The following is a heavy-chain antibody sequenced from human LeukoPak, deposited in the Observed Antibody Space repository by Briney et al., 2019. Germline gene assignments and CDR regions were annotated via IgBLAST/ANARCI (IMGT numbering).Heavy chain of an antibody. Sequence: GGSLRLSCAASGLTLSNYAVSWVRRAPGEGGEGFSGIRDSGGSTYCAGSVKGRFILSRDNSTNTLYLQMNRPRPEATPVYYCAKRGIMIRAVIIIGFNKEAYYFDCWGEGTLVTVSS. CDR2: IRDSGGST. CDR1: GLTLSNYA. J-gene: IGHJ4*02. D-gene: IGHD3-10*01. CDR3: AKRGIMIRAVIIIGFNKEAYYFDC. V-gene: IGHV3-23*01.